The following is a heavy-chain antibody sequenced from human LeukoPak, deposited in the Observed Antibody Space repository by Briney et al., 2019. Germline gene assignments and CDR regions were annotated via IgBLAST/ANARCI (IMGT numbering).Heavy chain of an antibody. CDR3: ARGVVVVPAGYYYYYMDV. Sequence: GGSLRLSCAASGFTFSSYEMNWVRQAPGKGLEWVSVIYSGGSTYYADSVKGRFTISRDNAKNTLYLQMNSLRAEDTAVYYCARGVVVVPAGYYYYYMDVWGKGTTVTISS. D-gene: IGHD2-2*01. J-gene: IGHJ6*03. V-gene: IGHV3-66*01. CDR1: GFTFSSYE. CDR2: IYSGGST.